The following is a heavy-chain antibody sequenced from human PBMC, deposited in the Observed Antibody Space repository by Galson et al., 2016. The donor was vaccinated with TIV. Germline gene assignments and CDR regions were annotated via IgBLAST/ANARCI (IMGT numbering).Heavy chain of an antibody. CDR3: ARPHYGDGDY. V-gene: IGHV5-10-1*01. J-gene: IGHJ4*02. CDR2: IDPEDSYT. CDR1: GYTFDHYW. Sequence: QSGAEVKQPGQSLRISCQASGYTFDHYWIIWVRQMPGRGLEWVGRIDPEDSYTEYSPSFQGHVTISTDKSIGTSYLQWSSLKASDTAIYYCARPHYGDGDYWGLGTLVTVSS. D-gene: IGHD4-17*01.